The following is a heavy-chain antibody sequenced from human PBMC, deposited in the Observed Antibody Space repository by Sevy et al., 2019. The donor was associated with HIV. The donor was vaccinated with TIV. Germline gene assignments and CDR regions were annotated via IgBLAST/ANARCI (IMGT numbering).Heavy chain of an antibody. Sequence: GGSLRLSCAASGFTLSNCNMNWVRQAPGKGLEWISYIRSGDDTIYYAQSVKGRFTFSRDNAKNSLYLQMDSLTDDDTAVYYCAKDRWDTTSPSRALDFWGQGTLVTVSS. CDR2: IRSGDDTI. D-gene: IGHD1-26*01. J-gene: IGHJ4*02. CDR1: GFTLSNCN. V-gene: IGHV3-48*02. CDR3: AKDRWDTTSPSRALDF.